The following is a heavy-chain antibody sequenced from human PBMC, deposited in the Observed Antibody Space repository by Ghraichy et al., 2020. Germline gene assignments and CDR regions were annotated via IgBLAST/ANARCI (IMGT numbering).Heavy chain of an antibody. J-gene: IGHJ2*01. Sequence: SQTLSLTCTVSGGSISSYYWSWIRQPPGKGLEWIGYIYYSGSTNYNPSLKSRVTISVDTSKNQFSLKLSSVTAADTAVYSCARDVRYDFWSGYYHEIWYLDLWGRGTLVTGSA. CDR3: ARDVRYDFWSGYYHEIWYLDL. V-gene: IGHV4-59*01. D-gene: IGHD3-3*01. CDR1: GGSISSYY. CDR2: IYYSGST.